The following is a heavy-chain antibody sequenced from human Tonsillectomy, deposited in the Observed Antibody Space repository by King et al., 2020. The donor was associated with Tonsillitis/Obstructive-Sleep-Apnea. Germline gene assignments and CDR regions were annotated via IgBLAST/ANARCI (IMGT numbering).Heavy chain of an antibody. J-gene: IGHJ4*02. Sequence: VQLVESGGGLVQPGGSLRLSCAASGFTFSIYSMNGVRQATGKGLELCSYISSIGITIYYADSVKGRFTISRDNAKNSLYLQMNSLRDEDTAVYYCASLWIQVDSWGQGTLVTVSS. CDR1: GFTFSIYS. CDR3: ASLWIQVDS. CDR2: ISSIGITI. V-gene: IGHV3-48*02. D-gene: IGHD5-18*01.